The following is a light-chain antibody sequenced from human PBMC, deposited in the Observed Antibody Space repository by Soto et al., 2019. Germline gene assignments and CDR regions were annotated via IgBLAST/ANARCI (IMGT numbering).Light chain of an antibody. J-gene: IGKJ1*01. CDR2: KAS. V-gene: IGKV1-5*03. CDR1: RSVSSW. CDR3: QQYGNYWT. Sequence: DIQMTQSPSTLSASVGDRVTITCRAGRSVSSWLAWYQQKPGKAPKLLIYKASTLESGVPSRFSGGGSGTEFTLTISSLQPDDFATYYCQQYGNYWTFGQGTTVEI.